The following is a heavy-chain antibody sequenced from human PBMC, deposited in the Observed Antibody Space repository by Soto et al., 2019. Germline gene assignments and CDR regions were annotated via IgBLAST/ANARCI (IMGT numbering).Heavy chain of an antibody. Sequence: PGESLKISCKGSGYSFTSYWIGWVRQMPGKGLEWMGIIYPGDSDTRYSPSFQGQVTISADKSISTAYLQWSSLKASDTAMYYCARLEYCSSTSCYMGGGGYYYGMDVWGQGTTVTVS. D-gene: IGHD2-2*02. V-gene: IGHV5-51*01. CDR3: ARLEYCSSTSCYMGGGGYYYGMDV. CDR2: IYPGDSDT. J-gene: IGHJ6*02. CDR1: GYSFTSYW.